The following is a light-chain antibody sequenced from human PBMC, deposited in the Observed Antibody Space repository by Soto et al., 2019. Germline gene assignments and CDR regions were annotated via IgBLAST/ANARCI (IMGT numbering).Light chain of an antibody. V-gene: IGKV1-12*01. Sequence: DFRLTRFPFSVSASVGDRITFICGAGRDIGGRLAGFQQKPGKAPQYLIQAASILQSGVPSRFSGSGSGTEFILTINNLQPEDFASYFCLQVYSFPRTFGLGTKVEI. J-gene: IGKJ1*01. CDR1: RDIGGR. CDR2: AAS. CDR3: LQVYSFPRT.